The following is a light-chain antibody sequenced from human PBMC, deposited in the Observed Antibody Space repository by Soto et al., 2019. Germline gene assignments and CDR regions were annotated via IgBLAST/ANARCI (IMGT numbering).Light chain of an antibody. J-gene: IGKJ2*01. CDR2: AAS. CDR3: QQSDSTFMYT. Sequence: DIPLTQSPSSLSASVGDRVTITCRASQSISSYLNWYQKKPGKAPKLLIYAASSLQGGVPSRFSGSGSGTDFTLTISSLQPEDFATYYCQQSDSTFMYTFGQGTKLEIK. V-gene: IGKV1-39*01. CDR1: QSISSY.